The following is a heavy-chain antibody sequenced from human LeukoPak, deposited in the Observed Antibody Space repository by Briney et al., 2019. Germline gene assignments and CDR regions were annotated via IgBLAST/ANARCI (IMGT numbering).Heavy chain of an antibody. V-gene: IGHV3-53*04. CDR1: GFTVSSNY. D-gene: IGHD3-10*01. CDR3: ASPRHYYGSGSYLVY. CDR2: IYSGGST. J-gene: IGHJ4*02. Sequence: GGSLRLSCAASGFTVSSNYMSWVRQAPGKGLEWVSVIYSGGSTYYADSVKARFTISRHNSKNTMYLQMNSLRAEDTAVYYCASPRHYYGSGSYLVYWGQGTLVTVSS.